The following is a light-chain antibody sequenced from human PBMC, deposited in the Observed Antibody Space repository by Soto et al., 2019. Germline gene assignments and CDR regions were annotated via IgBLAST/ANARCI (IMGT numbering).Light chain of an antibody. Sequence: QSALTQPASVSGSPGQSITISCTGTSSDVGSSNLVSWYQQHPGKAPKLMIYEGSKRPSGVSNRFSGSKSGNTASLTVSGLQAEDEADYYCCSYAGTYSPVLGGGTKLTVL. CDR3: CSYAGTYSPV. J-gene: IGLJ2*01. V-gene: IGLV2-23*01. CDR2: EGS. CDR1: SSDVGSSNL.